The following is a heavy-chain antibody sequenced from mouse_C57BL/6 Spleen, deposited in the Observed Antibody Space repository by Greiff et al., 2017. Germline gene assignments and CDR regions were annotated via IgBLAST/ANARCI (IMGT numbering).Heavy chain of an antibody. CDR1: GYSITSGYD. CDR2: ISYSGST. CDR3: AREGTGAMDY. V-gene: IGHV3-1*01. Sequence: QLQQSGPGMVKPSQSLSLTCTVTGYSITSGYDWHWIRHFPGNKLEWMGYISYSGSTNYNPSLKSRISITHDTSKNHFFLKLNSVTTEDTATYYCAREGTGAMDYWGQGTSVTVSS. D-gene: IGHD3-3*01. J-gene: IGHJ4*01.